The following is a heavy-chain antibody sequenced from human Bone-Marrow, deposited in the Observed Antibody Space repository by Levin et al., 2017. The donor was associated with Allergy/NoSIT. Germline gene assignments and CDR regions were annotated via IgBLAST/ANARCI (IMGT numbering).Heavy chain of an antibody. V-gene: IGHV1-69*04. D-gene: IGHD6-13*01. J-gene: IGHJ4*02. CDR2: IIPILGIA. CDR3: ARDVLGGGSWYDY. CDR1: GGTFSSYT. Sequence: SVKVSCKASGGTFSSYTISWVRQAPGQGLEWMGRIIPILGIANYAQKFQGRVTITADKSTSTAYMELSSLRSEDTAVYYCARDVLGGGSWYDYWGQGTLVTVSS.